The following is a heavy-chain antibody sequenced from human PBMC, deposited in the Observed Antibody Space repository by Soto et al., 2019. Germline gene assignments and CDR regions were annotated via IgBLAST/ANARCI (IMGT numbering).Heavy chain of an antibody. D-gene: IGHD3-10*01. V-gene: IGHV1-3*01. Sequence: ASVKVSCKASGYTFTSYAMHWVCQAPGQRLEWMGWINAGNGNTKYSQKFQGRVTITRDTSASTAYMELSSLRSEDTAVYYCARGAGDYCGSGSSFDYGAGGTL. CDR1: GYTFTSYA. CDR3: ARGAGDYCGSGSSFDY. CDR2: INAGNGNT. J-gene: IGHJ4*02.